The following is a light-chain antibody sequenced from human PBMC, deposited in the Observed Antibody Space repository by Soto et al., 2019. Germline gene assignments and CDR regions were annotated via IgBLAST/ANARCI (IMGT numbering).Light chain of an antibody. CDR1: QSVSSSY. Sequence: EIVLTHSPGTLSLSPCERATLSFSASQSVSSSYLAWYQQKPGQAPRLLIYGASTRATGIPARFSGSGSGTEFTLTISSLQSEDFAVYYCQQYNNWPPSYTFGQGTRLEIK. CDR3: QQYNNWPPSYT. CDR2: GAS. J-gene: IGKJ5*01. V-gene: IGKV3-15*01.